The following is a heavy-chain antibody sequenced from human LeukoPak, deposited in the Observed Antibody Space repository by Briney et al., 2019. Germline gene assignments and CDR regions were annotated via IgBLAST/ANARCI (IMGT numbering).Heavy chain of an antibody. V-gene: IGHV3-30-3*01. CDR2: ISRDGSDT. J-gene: IGHJ4*02. D-gene: IGHD3-9*01. CDR3: ARDFYDVLTGYQYYFDY. Sequence: GGSLRLSCAASGFSFSSYAMFWVRQAPGKGLEWVTIISRDGSDTFYADSVRGRFTISRDNSKNTLYLQMSSLRAEDTAVYYCARDFYDVLTGYQYYFDYWGQGILVTVSS. CDR1: GFSFSSYA.